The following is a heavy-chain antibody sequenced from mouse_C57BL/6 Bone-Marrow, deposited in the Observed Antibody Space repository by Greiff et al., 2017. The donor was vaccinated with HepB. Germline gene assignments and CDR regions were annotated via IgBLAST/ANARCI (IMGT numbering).Heavy chain of an antibody. J-gene: IGHJ2*01. D-gene: IGHD3-2*02. CDR2: IYPGSGNT. CDR1: GYTFTDYY. CDR3: ARGGDSSGYVGYFDY. V-gene: IGHV1-84*01. Sequence: QVHVKQSGPELVKPGASVKISCKASGYTFTDYYINWVKQRPGQGLEWIGWIYPGSGNTKYNEKFKGKATLTVDTSSSTAYMQLSSLTSEDSAVYFCARGGDSSGYVGYFDYWGQGTTLTVSS.